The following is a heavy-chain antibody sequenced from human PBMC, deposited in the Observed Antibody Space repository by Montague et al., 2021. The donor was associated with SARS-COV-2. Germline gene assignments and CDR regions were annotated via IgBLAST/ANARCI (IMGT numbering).Heavy chain of an antibody. CDR1: GFSLSTSGVG. J-gene: IGHJ3*02. CDR3: AHEGSNCNAFDI. D-gene: IGHD6-13*01. V-gene: IGHV2-5*02. Sequence: PALVKPTQTLTLTCTFSGFSLSTSGVGVGWIRQPPGKALEWLALIYWDDDRRYRPSLESRLTITKDTSKNQVVLTMTEMDPVDTATYYCAHEGSNCNAFDIWGQGTMVTVSS. CDR2: IYWDDDR.